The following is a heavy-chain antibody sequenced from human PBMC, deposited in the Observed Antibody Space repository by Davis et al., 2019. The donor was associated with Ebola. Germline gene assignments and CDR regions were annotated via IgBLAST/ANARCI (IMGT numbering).Heavy chain of an antibody. D-gene: IGHD3-3*01. V-gene: IGHV3-43*02. CDR1: GFTFDDYA. Sequence: GESLKISCAASGFTFDDYAMHWVRQAPGKGLEWVSLISGDGGSTYYADSVKGRFTISRDNSKNSLYLQMNSLRTEDTALYYCAKDSLPYYDFWSGWNWFDPWGQGTLVTVSS. J-gene: IGHJ5*02. CDR3: AKDSLPYYDFWSGWNWFDP. CDR2: ISGDGGST.